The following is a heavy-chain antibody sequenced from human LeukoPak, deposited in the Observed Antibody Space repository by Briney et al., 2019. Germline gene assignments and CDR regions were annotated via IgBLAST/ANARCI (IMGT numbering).Heavy chain of an antibody. CDR2: IWHDGSNK. V-gene: IGHV3-33*01. J-gene: IGHJ4*02. CDR1: GFTFSNYG. Sequence: GGSLRLSCAASGFTFSNYGMHWVRQAPGKGLEWVAVIWHDGSNKYYADSVKDRFTISRDNSKNTLYLQMNSLRAEDTAVYYCAGNYGPYYFDYWGQGSLVTVSS. CDR3: AGNYGPYYFDY. D-gene: IGHD3-10*01.